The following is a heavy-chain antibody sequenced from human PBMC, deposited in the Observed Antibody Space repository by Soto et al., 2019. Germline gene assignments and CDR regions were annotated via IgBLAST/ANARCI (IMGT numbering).Heavy chain of an antibody. D-gene: IGHD3-3*01. Sequence: GESVNLPCTGSGYNFAFYWIAWVRQMPGKGLELMGIIYPSDSDTRYRPSFQGQVTISADKSISSAYLQWSSLRASDTAMYYCARGGVSTRTFDYWGQGTPVTVS. V-gene: IGHV5-51*01. CDR1: GYNFAFYW. CDR2: IYPSDSDT. CDR3: ARGGVSTRTFDY. J-gene: IGHJ4*02.